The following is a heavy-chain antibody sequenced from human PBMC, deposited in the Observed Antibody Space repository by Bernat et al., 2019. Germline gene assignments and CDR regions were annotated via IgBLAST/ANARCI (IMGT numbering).Heavy chain of an antibody. CDR3: ARDWCSGGSCTFYFDY. Sequence: QVQLVQSGAEVKKPGASVKVSCKSSGYTLTSYGISWVRQAPGQGLEWMGWISAYNGNTNYAQKLQGRVTMTTDTSTSTAYMELRSLRSDDTAVYYCARDWCSGGSCTFYFDYWGQGTLVTVSS. J-gene: IGHJ4*02. CDR2: ISAYNGNT. D-gene: IGHD2-15*01. V-gene: IGHV1-18*01. CDR1: GYTLTSYG.